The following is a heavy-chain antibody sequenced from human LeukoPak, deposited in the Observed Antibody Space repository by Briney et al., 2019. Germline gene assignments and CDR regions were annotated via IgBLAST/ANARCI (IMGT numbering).Heavy chain of an antibody. D-gene: IGHD3-22*01. V-gene: IGHV4-34*01. CDR1: GGSFSGYY. CDR2: INHSGST. Sequence: SETLSLTCAVYGGSFSGYYWSWIRQPPGKGLEWIGEINHSGSTNYNPSLKSRVTISVDTSKNQFSLKLSSVTAADTAVYYCARGDEVVVIQATVFDYRGQGTLVTVSS. CDR3: ARGDEVVVIQATVFDY. J-gene: IGHJ4*02.